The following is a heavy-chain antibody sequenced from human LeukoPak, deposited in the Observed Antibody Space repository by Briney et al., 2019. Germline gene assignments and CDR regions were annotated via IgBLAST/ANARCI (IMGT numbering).Heavy chain of an antibody. V-gene: IGHV3-11*06. CDR3: ASGRLEFGLIAY. J-gene: IGHJ4*02. D-gene: IGHD3-10*01. Sequence: GGSLRLSWAASGFTFSDYYMYWIRQAPGKGLEWISYITSSSNYTKYADSVKGRFTISRDNAKNSLYLQMNSLRAEDTAVYYCASGRLEFGLIAYWGQGTLVTVSS. CDR1: GFTFSDYY. CDR2: ITSSSNYT.